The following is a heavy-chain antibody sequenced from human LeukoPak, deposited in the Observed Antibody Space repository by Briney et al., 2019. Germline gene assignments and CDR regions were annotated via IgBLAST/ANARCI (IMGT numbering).Heavy chain of an antibody. CDR1: GGTFSSYA. CDR2: IIPIFGTA. Sequence: SVKVSCKASGGTFSSYAISWVRQAPGQGLEWMGRIIPIFGTANYAQRFQGRVTITTDESTCTAYMELSSLRSEDTAVYYCATPLYSSSWPSFDYWGQGTLVTVSS. CDR3: ATPLYSSSWPSFDY. D-gene: IGHD6-13*01. J-gene: IGHJ4*02. V-gene: IGHV1-69*05.